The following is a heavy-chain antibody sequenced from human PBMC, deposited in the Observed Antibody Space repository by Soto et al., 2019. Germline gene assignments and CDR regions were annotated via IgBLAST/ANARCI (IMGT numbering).Heavy chain of an antibody. CDR3: ARGAARMGGYYYYYGMDV. V-gene: IGHV1-69*13. Sequence: SVKVSCKASGGTFSSYAISWVRQAPGQGLEWMGGVIPIFGTANYAQKFQGRVTITADESTSTAYMELSSLRSEDTAVYYCARGAARMGGYYYYYGMDVWGQGTTVTVSS. CDR1: GGTFSSYA. CDR2: VIPIFGTA. J-gene: IGHJ6*02. D-gene: IGHD6-6*01.